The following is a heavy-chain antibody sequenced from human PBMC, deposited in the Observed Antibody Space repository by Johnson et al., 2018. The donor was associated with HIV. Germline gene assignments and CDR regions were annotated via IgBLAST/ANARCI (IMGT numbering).Heavy chain of an antibody. CDR3: AKEIGGDYGSGKGDGFDI. CDR1: GFTFSSYT. V-gene: IGHV3-73*01. J-gene: IGHJ3*02. CDR2: IRSKANSYAT. D-gene: IGHD3-10*01. Sequence: VQLVESGGGVVQPGGSLRLSCVVSGFTFSSYTMHWVRQAPGKGLEWVGRIRSKANSYATVYSASVKGRFTISRDDSKNTAYLQMNSLRAEDTAGYYCAKEIGGDYGSGKGDGFDIWGQGTMVTVSS.